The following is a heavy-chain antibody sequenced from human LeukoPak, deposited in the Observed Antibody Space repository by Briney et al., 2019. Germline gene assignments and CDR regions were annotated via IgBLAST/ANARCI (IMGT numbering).Heavy chain of an antibody. V-gene: IGHV3-21*01. Sequence: PGGSLRLSCAASGFTFSSYSMNWVRQAPGKGLEWVSSISSSNSYIYYADSVKGRFTISRDNAKNSLYLQMNSLRAEDTAVYYCARVGSSGWYGYYFDYWGQGTLVTVSS. D-gene: IGHD6-19*01. CDR3: ARVGSSGWYGYYFDY. CDR1: GFTFSSYS. CDR2: ISSSNSYI. J-gene: IGHJ4*02.